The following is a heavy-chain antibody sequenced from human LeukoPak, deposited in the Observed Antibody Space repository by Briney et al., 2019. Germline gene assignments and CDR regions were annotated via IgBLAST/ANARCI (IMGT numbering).Heavy chain of an antibody. CDR1: GYTFTSYG. Sequence: ASVKVSCKASGYTFTSYGISWVRQAPGQGLEWMGWISAYNGNTNYAQKLQGRVTMTTDASTSTAYMELRSLRSDDTAVYYCARDLGEMATAYFDYWGQGTLVTVSS. D-gene: IGHD5-24*01. CDR3: ARDLGEMATAYFDY. J-gene: IGHJ4*02. CDR2: ISAYNGNT. V-gene: IGHV1-18*01.